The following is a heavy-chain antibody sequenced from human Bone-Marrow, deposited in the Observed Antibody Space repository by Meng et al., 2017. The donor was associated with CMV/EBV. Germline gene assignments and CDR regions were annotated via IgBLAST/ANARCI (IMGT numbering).Heavy chain of an antibody. CDR1: GGTFSSYT. Sequence: SVKVSCKASGGTFSSYTISWVRQAPGQGLEWMGRIIPILGIANYAQKFQGRVTITADKSTSTAYMELSSLRSEDTAVYYCARSLRDIAHYYDSSGWFDPWGQGTRVTGSS. CDR2: IIPILGIA. J-gene: IGHJ5*02. V-gene: IGHV1-69*02. D-gene: IGHD3-22*01. CDR3: ARSLRDIAHYYDSSGWFDP.